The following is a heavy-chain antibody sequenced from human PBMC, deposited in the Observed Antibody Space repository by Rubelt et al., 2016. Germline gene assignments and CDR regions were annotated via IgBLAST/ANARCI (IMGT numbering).Heavy chain of an antibody. J-gene: IGHJ4*02. D-gene: IGHD3-3*01. CDR1: GFTFSSYS. V-gene: IGHV3-74*01. Sequence: GSLRLSCEASGFTFSSYSMHWVRQDPGKGLVWVSRINGDGSSTSYADSVKGRFTISRDNAKYTLYLQMNSLRAEDTAVYYCARGPAFWCGYYWGQGTLVTVSS. CDR2: INGDGSST. CDR3: ARGPAFWCGYY.